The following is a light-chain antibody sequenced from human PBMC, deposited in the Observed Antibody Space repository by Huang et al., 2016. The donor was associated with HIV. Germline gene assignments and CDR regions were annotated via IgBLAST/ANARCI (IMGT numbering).Light chain of an antibody. Sequence: DIVMTQSPLSLPVSPGEPASISCRSSQSLLHSNGYNYLDWYLQKPGQSPQFLIYLGSNLASGVPDRFSGSGSGTDFTLKISRVEAEDVGVYYCMQALQSPYTFGQGTKLEIK. V-gene: IGKV2-28*01. CDR3: MQALQSPYT. CDR2: LGS. CDR1: QSLLHSNGYNY. J-gene: IGKJ2*01.